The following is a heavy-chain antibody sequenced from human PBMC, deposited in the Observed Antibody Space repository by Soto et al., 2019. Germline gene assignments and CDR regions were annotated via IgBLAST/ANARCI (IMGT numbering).Heavy chain of an antibody. D-gene: IGHD6-13*01. CDR2: IYYSGST. Sequence: SETLSLTCTVSGGSISSSSYYWGWIRQPPGKGLEWIGSIYYSGSTYYNPSLKSRVTISVDTSKNQFSLKLSSVTAADTAVYYCTSHEGGAAADRPLDYWGQGTLVTVSS. CDR3: TSHEGGAAADRPLDY. V-gene: IGHV4-39*01. J-gene: IGHJ4*02. CDR1: GGSISSSSYY.